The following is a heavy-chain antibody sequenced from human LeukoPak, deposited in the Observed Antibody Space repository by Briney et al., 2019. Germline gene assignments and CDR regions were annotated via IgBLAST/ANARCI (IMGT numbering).Heavy chain of an antibody. J-gene: IGHJ4*02. V-gene: IGHV4-38-2*02. CDR3: ARDLLSYDYPNDY. CDR2: IYHSGST. CDR1: GYSISSGYY. D-gene: IGHD4-11*01. Sequence: PSETLSLTCTVSGYSISSGYYWGWIRQPPGQGLEWIGSIYHSGSTYYNPSLKSRVTISVDTSKNQFSLKLSSVTAADTAVYYCARDLLSYDYPNDYWGQGTLVTVSS.